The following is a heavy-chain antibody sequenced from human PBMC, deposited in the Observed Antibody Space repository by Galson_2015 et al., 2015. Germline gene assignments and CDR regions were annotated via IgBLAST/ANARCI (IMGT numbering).Heavy chain of an antibody. D-gene: IGHD3-3*01. J-gene: IGHJ3*02. CDR1: GFTFSSYG. V-gene: IGHV3-30*18. Sequence: SLRLSCAASGFTFSSYGMHWVRQAPGKGLEWVAVISYDGSNKYYADSVKGRFTISRDNSKNTLYLQMNSLRAEDTAVYYCAKGGFLEWLAAFDIWGQGTMVTVS. CDR3: AKGGFLEWLAAFDI. CDR2: ISYDGSNK.